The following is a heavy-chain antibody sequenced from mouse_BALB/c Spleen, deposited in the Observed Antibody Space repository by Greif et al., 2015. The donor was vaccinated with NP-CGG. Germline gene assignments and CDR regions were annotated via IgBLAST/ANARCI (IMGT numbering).Heavy chain of an antibody. CDR2: INPGSGGT. CDR3: ARYDGYYYYAMDY. J-gene: IGHJ4*01. Sequence: VQLQQSGAELVRPGTSVKVSCKASGYAFTNYLIEGVKQRPGQGLEWIGVINPGSGGTNYNEKFKGKATLTADKSSSTAYMQLSSLTSDDSAVYFCARYDGYYYYAMDYWGQGTSVTVSS. CDR1: GYAFTNYL. V-gene: IGHV1-54*03. D-gene: IGHD2-3*01.